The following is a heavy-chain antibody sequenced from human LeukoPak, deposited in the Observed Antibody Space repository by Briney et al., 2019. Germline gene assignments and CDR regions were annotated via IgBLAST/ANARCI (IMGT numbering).Heavy chain of an antibody. J-gene: IGHJ5*02. CDR2: IYSSGNT. D-gene: IGHD3-22*01. Sequence: GGSLRLSCAASGFTVSSNCMTWVRQAPGKGLEWVSLIYSSGNTHYADSVKGRFTISRDNSKNTVYLQMNSLRVEDTAVYYCARVVDSSGYYGWFDPWGQGTLVTVSS. CDR1: GFTVSSNC. CDR3: ARVVDSSGYYGWFDP. V-gene: IGHV3-66*01.